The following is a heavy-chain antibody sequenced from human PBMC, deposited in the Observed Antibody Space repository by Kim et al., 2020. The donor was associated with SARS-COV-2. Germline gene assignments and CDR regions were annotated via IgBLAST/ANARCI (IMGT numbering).Heavy chain of an antibody. D-gene: IGHD1-1*01. V-gene: IGHV3-7*01. CDR1: GFSFSQYW. J-gene: IGHJ3*01. CDR3: ARDKSTGSDDAVDV. Sequence: GGSLRLSCAASGFSFSQYWMWWVRQAPGKGLEWVANIDPDGNVKNYGDSVKDRLTISRDNAKNLVYLQLNSLRVEDTAVYYCARDKSTGSDDAVDVWGQGTMFTVSS. CDR2: IDPDGNVK.